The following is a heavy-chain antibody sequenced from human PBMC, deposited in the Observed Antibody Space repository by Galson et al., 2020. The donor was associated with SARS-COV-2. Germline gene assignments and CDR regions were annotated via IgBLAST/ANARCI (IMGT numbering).Heavy chain of an antibody. J-gene: IGHJ6*03. CDR2: ISGSGGST. CDR3: AKDIVATRNYYYYYMDV. Sequence: GESLKISCAASGFTFSSYAMSWVRQAPGKGLEWVSAISGSGGSTYYADSVKGRFTISRDNSKNTLYLQMNSLRAEDTAVYYCAKDIVATRNYYYYYMDVWGKGTTVTVSS. V-gene: IGHV3-23*01. D-gene: IGHD5-12*01. CDR1: GFTFSSYA.